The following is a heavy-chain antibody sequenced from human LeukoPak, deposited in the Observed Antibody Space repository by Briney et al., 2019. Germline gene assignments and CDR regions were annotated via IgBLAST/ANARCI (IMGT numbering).Heavy chain of an antibody. Sequence: TGGSLRLSCAASGFTFSSYSMNWVRQAPGKGLEWVSSISSSSSYIYYADSVKGRFPISRDNAKNSLYLQMNSLRAEDTAVYYCARALDYGDYLDYWGQGTLVTVSS. V-gene: IGHV3-21*01. J-gene: IGHJ4*02. D-gene: IGHD4-17*01. CDR2: ISSSSSYI. CDR3: ARALDYGDYLDY. CDR1: GFTFSSYS.